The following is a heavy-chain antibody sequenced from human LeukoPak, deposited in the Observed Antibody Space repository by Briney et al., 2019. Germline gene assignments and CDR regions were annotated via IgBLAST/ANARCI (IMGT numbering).Heavy chain of an antibody. J-gene: IGHJ4*02. CDR2: IDPNSGGT. V-gene: IGHV1-2*06. Sequence: ASVKLSCKASGYTFTGYYMHWVRQAPGQGLEWMGRIDPNSGGTNYAQKFQGRVTVTRDTSISTAYMELSRLRSDETAVYYCASDLIYLFGVVVLDNDYWGQGSMVTVSS. D-gene: IGHD3-3*01. CDR1: GYTFTGYY. CDR3: ASDLIYLFGVVVLDNDY.